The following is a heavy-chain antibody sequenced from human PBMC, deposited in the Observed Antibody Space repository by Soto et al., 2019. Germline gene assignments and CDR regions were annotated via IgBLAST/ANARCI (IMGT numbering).Heavy chain of an antibody. CDR2: ISGSGAER. Sequence: EVQLLEYGGGLGQPGGSLRLSCATSGFTFKNDPWAWVRQYAGKGLQWVSSISGSGAERSYADSVKGRFTISRDDSQNTLSLQMNTLRVDDTARYFCAKGSRIFGEGVYDWFDTWGQGTLVVVSS. CDR3: AKGSRIFGEGVYDWFDT. V-gene: IGHV3-23*01. J-gene: IGHJ5*02. CDR1: GFTFKNDP. D-gene: IGHD3-10*01.